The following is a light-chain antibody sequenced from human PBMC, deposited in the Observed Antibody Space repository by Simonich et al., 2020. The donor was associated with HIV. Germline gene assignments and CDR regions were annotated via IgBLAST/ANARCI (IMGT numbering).Light chain of an antibody. V-gene: IGKV3D-20*01. CDR3: QQYDTSPS. J-gene: IGKJ1*01. Sequence: IVLTQSPATLSLSPGERATLSCGASQSLSSDFLAWYQQKPGLAPRLLIYDASLRATGIPDRFSGSGSGTDFILTISSLEPEDFAVYYCQQYDTSPSFGQGTKVEIK. CDR1: QSLSSDF. CDR2: DAS.